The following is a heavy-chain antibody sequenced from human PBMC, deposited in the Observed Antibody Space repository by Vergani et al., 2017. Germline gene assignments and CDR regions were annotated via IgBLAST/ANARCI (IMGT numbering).Heavy chain of an antibody. J-gene: IGHJ4*02. Sequence: QVQLVESGGGVVQPGRSLRLSCAASGFTFSSYGMHWVRQAPGKGLEWVAVISYDGSNKYYADSVKGRFTISRDNSKNTLYLQMNSLRAEDTAVYYCAKDSKSGIYYDSSGVYFDYGGQGTLVTVSS. V-gene: IGHV3-30*18. D-gene: IGHD3-22*01. CDR3: AKDSKSGIYYDSSGVYFDY. CDR1: GFTFSSYG. CDR2: ISYDGSNK.